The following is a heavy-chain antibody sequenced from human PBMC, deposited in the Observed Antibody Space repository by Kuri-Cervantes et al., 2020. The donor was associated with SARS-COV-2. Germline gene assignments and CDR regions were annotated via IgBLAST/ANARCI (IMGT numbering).Heavy chain of an antibody. J-gene: IGHJ6*03. Sequence: GESLKISCAASGFTFSSYGMHWVRQAPGKGLELVANIKQDGSEKYYVDSVKGRFTISRDNAKNSLYLQMNSLRAEDTAVYYWARDNLGLDYYYMDVWGKGTTVTVSS. CDR2: IKQDGSEK. CDR3: ARDNLGLDYYYMDV. V-gene: IGHV3-7*01. D-gene: IGHD3-16*01. CDR1: GFTFSSYG.